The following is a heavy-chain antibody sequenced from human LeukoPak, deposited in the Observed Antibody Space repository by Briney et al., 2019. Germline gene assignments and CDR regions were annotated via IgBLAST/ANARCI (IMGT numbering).Heavy chain of an antibody. CDR3: ARVRPGYSSGWYLDY. V-gene: IGHV4-59*11. D-gene: IGHD6-19*01. J-gene: IGHJ4*02. CDR1: GGSISSHY. Sequence: SETLSLTCTVSGGSISSHYWSWIRQPPGKGLEWIGYIYYSGSTNYNPSLKSRVTISVDTSKNQFSLKLSSVTAADTAVYYCARVRPGYSSGWYLDYWGQGTLVTVSS. CDR2: IYYSGST.